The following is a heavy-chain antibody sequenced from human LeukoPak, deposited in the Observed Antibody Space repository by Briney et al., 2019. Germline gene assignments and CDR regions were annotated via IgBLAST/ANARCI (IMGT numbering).Heavy chain of an antibody. CDR3: ARDLRGSAYSSSWYGMDV. CDR2: IYSGGST. Sequence: GGSLRLSCAASGFTVSSNYMSWVRQAPGKGLEWVSVIYSGGSTYYADSVKGRFTISRHNSKSTLYLQMNSLRAEDTAVYYCARDLRGSAYSSSWYGMDVWGQGTTVTVPS. V-gene: IGHV3-53*04. CDR1: GFTVSSNY. J-gene: IGHJ6*02. D-gene: IGHD6-13*01.